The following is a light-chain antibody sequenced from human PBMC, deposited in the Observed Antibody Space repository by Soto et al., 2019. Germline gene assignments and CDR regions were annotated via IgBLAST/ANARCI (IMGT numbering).Light chain of an antibody. V-gene: IGKV3-20*01. Sequence: EIVMTQSPATLSVSPGERATLSCRASQSVSSSYLAWYQQKPGQAPRLLIFGASNRATGIPDRFSGSGSGTDFTLTISRLEPEDFAVYYCQQYGSSPVTFGQGTKVEIK. J-gene: IGKJ1*01. CDR2: GAS. CDR1: QSVSSSY. CDR3: QQYGSSPVT.